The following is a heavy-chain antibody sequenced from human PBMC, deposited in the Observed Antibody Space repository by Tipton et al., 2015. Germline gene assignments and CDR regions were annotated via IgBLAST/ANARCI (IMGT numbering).Heavy chain of an antibody. Sequence: TLSLTCAVYGGSFSGFYWSWIRQPPGKGLQWIGGIDHSGSTNYNPSLKSRVTISVDTSKNHLSLRLTSLTAADTSVYFCAAGPVTSVRGVPGGFAPWGQGILVTVSS. CDR3: AAGPVTSVRGVPGGFAP. CDR2: IDHSGST. V-gene: IGHV4-34*01. D-gene: IGHD3-10*01. CDR1: GGSFSGFY. J-gene: IGHJ5*02.